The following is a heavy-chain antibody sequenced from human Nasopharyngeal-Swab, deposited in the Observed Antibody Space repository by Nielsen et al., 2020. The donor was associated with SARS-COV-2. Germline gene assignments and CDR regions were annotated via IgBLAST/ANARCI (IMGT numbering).Heavy chain of an antibody. Sequence: WVRQAPGQGIEWMGWINPTDGSTSYAQKFEGRVTMTRVTSTSTVYMELNSLRSEDTAVYYCARVLPFRITGTSGMDVWGQGTTVTVSS. D-gene: IGHD1-7*01. V-gene: IGHV1-46*01. CDR3: ARVLPFRITGTSGMDV. J-gene: IGHJ6*02. CDR2: INPTDGST.